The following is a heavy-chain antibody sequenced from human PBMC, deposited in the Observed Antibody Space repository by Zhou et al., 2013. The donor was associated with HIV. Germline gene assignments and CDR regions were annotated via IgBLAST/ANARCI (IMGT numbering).Heavy chain of an antibody. Sequence: VQVQESGPGLVKPSETLSLTCAVSGYSISSGYFWGWIRQPPGKGLEWIGSIYHSGTTYYKPSLKSRVTISVDTSKNQFSLKLSSVTAADTAVYYCARDYLPGGNSPFDYWGQGTLVTVSS. J-gene: IGHJ4*02. D-gene: IGHD2-21*02. CDR3: ARDYLPGGNSPFDY. CDR1: GYSISSGYF. V-gene: IGHV4-38-2*01. CDR2: IYHSGTT.